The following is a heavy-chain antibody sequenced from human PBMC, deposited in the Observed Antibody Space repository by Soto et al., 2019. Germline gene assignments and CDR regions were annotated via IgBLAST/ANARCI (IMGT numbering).Heavy chain of an antibody. D-gene: IGHD5-18*01. CDR3: ARDQGYSYGYN. CDR1: GYTFTSYA. CDR2: INAGNGNT. J-gene: IGHJ4*02. Sequence: QVQLVQSGAEVKKPGASVKVSCKASGYTFTSYAMHWVRQAPGQRLEWMGWINAGNGNTKYSQKFQGRVTITRDTSASTAYIELSSLRSEDTAVYYCARDQGYSYGYNWGQGTLVTVSS. V-gene: IGHV1-3*01.